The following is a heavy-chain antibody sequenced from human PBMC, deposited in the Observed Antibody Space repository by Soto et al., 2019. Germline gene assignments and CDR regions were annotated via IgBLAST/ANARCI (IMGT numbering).Heavy chain of an antibody. J-gene: IGHJ3*02. D-gene: IGHD3-16*01. V-gene: IGHV3-48*01. CDR1: GFTFTSYS. CDR3: ARDASFAFDI. Sequence: VQLGESGGGLVQPGGSLRLSCAASGFTFTSYSMNWVRQAPGKGLEWVSYIRGTTHYADSVKGRFTISRDNARSSLYLQMNSMRADDTAVYYCARDASFAFDIWGQGTMVTVSS. CDR2: IRGTT.